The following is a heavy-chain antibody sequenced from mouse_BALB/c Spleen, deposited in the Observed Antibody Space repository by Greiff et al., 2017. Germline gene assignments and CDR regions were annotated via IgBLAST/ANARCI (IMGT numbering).Heavy chain of an antibody. CDR2: ISYDGSN. CDR3: ARGERGVLDY. CDR1: GYSITSGYY. Sequence: EVKLMESGPGLVKPSQSLSLTCSVTGYSITSGYYWNWIRQFPGNKLEWMGYISYDGSNNYNPSLKNRISITRDTSKNQFFLKLNSVTTEDTATYYCARGERGVLDYWGQGTTLTVSS. J-gene: IGHJ2*01. V-gene: IGHV3-6*02. D-gene: IGHD2-14*01.